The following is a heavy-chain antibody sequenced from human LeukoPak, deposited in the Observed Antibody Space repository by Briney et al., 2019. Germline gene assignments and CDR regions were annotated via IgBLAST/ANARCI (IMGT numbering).Heavy chain of an antibody. J-gene: IGHJ5*02. D-gene: IGHD3-3*01. Sequence: SETLSLTRAVSGGSISSGGYSWSWIRQPPGKGLEWIGYIYHSGSTYYNPSLKSRVTISVDRSKNQFSLKLSSVTAADTAVYYCARGAGGSYYDFWSGYYHNWFDPWGQGTLVTVSS. CDR2: IYHSGST. V-gene: IGHV4-30-2*01. CDR1: GGSISSGGYS. CDR3: ARGAGGSYYDFWSGYYHNWFDP.